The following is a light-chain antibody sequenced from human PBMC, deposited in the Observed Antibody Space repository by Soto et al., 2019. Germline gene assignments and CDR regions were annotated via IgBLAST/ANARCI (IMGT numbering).Light chain of an antibody. Sequence: QSVLTQPPSVSAAPGQRVTISCSGSHSNIGNNYVSWYQQFPGTAPQLLIYDNNKRPSGTPDRFSGSKSGTSATLGITGLQTGDEADYYCGTWDSSLSSWVFGGGTKLTVL. CDR2: DNN. J-gene: IGLJ3*02. V-gene: IGLV1-51*01. CDR1: HSNIGNNY. CDR3: GTWDSSLSSWV.